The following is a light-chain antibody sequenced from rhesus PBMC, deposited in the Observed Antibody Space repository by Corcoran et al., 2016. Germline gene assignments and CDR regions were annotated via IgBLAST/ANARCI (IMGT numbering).Light chain of an antibody. V-gene: IGKV1-22*01. CDR2: KAS. J-gene: IGKJ1*01. CDR1: QSVSSW. Sequence: DIQMTQSPSSLSASVGDTVTITCRASQSVSSWLAWYQQKPGKAPKLRIYKASTLQSGVPSRFSGSGSGTDCTLTINSLQSEDFATYYCQQYSSSPWTFGQGTKVEMK. CDR3: QQYSSSPWT.